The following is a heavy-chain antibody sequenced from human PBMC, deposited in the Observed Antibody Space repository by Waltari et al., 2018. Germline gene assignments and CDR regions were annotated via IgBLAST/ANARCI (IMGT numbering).Heavy chain of an antibody. J-gene: IGHJ4*02. CDR2: ISYDGSNK. V-gene: IGHV3-30*01. D-gene: IGHD6-19*01. CDR3: ARDLGPVAGTLDY. Sequence: QVQLVESGGGVVQPGRSLRLPCAASGFTFSSYAMHWVRQAPGKGLEWVAVISYDGSNKYYADSVKGRFTISRDNSKNTLYLQMNSLRAEDTAVYYCARDLGPVAGTLDYWGQGTLVTVSS. CDR1: GFTFSSYA.